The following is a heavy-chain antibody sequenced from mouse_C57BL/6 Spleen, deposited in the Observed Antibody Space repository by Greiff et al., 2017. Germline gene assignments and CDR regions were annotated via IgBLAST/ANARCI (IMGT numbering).Heavy chain of an antibody. CDR3: ARDQRLYSFFDY. J-gene: IGHJ2*01. CDR2: ISDGGSYT. D-gene: IGHD2-1*01. Sequence: EVKLAESGGGLVKPGGSLKLSCAASGFTFSSYAMSWVRQTPEKRLEWVATISDGGSYTYYPDNVKGRFTISRDNAKNNLYLQMSHLKSEDTAMYYCARDQRLYSFFDYWGQGTTLTVSS. V-gene: IGHV5-4*01. CDR1: GFTFSSYA.